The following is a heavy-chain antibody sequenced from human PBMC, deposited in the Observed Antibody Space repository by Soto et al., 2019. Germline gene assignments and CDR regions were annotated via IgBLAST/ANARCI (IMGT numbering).Heavy chain of an antibody. V-gene: IGHV1-46*01. D-gene: IGHD2-15*01. CDR3: AREASAVVSLDY. CDR2: IYTSGVTR. CDR1: GYTFSNYY. Sequence: SVKVSCKASGYTFSNYYMHWVRQAPGQGLEWMGIIYTSGVTRIHEQKFQGRLTMTTDTSTSTAYMELSSLSSDDTALYYCAREASAVVSLDYWGPGTLVTVSS. J-gene: IGHJ4*02.